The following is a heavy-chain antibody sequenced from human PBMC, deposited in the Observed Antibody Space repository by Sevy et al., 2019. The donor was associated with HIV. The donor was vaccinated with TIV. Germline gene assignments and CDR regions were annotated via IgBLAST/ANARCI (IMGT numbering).Heavy chain of an antibody. CDR3: ATHAGIAAAGRVFDY. CDR2: TRNKADGYTT. CDR1: GFTFSDHY. V-gene: IGHV3-72*01. J-gene: IGHJ4*02. Sequence: GGSLRLSCVASGFTFSDHYMEWVRQAPGKGLEWVGRTRNKADGYTTEYAASVKGRFTISRDESKNSPYVQMNSLKAEETAVYYCATHAGIAAAGRVFDYWGQGTLVTVSS. D-gene: IGHD6-13*01.